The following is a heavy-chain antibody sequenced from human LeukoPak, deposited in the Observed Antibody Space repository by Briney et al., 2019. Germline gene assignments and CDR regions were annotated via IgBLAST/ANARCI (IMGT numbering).Heavy chain of an antibody. CDR3: AREGRQQLVLNAFDI. CDR2: ISYDGSNK. J-gene: IGHJ3*02. CDR1: GFTFSSYG. D-gene: IGHD6-13*01. V-gene: IGHV3-30*03. Sequence: GGSLRLSCAASGFTFSSYGMHWVRQAPGKGLEWVAVISYDGSNKYYADSVKGRFTISRDNSKNTLYLQMNSLRAEDTAVYYCAREGRQQLVLNAFDIWGQGTMVTVSS.